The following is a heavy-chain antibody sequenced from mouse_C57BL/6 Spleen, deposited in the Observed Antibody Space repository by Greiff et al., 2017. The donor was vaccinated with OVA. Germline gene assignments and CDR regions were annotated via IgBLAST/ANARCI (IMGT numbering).Heavy chain of an antibody. CDR2: IYPGSGST. V-gene: IGHV1-55*01. Sequence: QVQLQQPGAELVKPGASVKMSCKASGYTFTSYWITWVKQRPGQGLEWIGDIYPGSGSTNYNEKFKSKATLTVDTSSSTAYMQLSSLTSEDSAVYYCAIRGIYYGNYYAMDYWGQGTSVTVSS. CDR3: AIRGIYYGNYYAMDY. D-gene: IGHD2-1*01. J-gene: IGHJ4*01. CDR1: GYTFTSYW.